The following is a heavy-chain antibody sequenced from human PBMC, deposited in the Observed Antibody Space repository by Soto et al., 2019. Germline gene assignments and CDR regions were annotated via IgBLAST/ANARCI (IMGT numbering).Heavy chain of an antibody. D-gene: IGHD6-13*01. V-gene: IGHV4-34*01. Sequence: PSETLSLTCAVYGGSFSGYYWSWIRQPPGKGLEWIGEINHSGSTNYNPSLKSRVTTSVDTSKNQFSLKLSSVTAADTAVYYCASAPIAARSWGRWFDPWGQGTLVTVSS. J-gene: IGHJ5*02. CDR2: INHSGST. CDR3: ASAPIAARSWGRWFDP. CDR1: GGSFSGYY.